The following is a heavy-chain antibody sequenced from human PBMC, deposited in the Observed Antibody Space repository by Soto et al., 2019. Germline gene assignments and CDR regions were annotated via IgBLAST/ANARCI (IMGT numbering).Heavy chain of an antibody. J-gene: IGHJ5*02. CDR1: GFTFSSYA. CDR3: ARIATYYYDSSGYSS. Sequence: VGSLRLSCAASGFTFSSYAMSWVRQAPGKGLEWVSAISGSGGSTYYADSVKGRFTISRDNSKNTLYLQMNSLRAEDTAVYYCARIATYYYDSSGYSSWGQGTLVTVSS. D-gene: IGHD3-22*01. V-gene: IGHV3-23*01. CDR2: ISGSGGST.